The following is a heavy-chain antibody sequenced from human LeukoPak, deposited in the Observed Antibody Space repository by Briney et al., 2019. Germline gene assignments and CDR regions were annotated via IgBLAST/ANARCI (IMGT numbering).Heavy chain of an antibody. Sequence: GASVKVSCKASGGTFSSYAISWVRQAPGQGLEWMGWISGYNGNTNYVQKLQGRVIMTTDTSTSTAYMELRSLRSDDTAVYYCTRDHNTIFGVVIQAGFDPWGQGTLVTVSS. CDR1: GGTFSSYA. V-gene: IGHV1-18*01. D-gene: IGHD3-3*01. J-gene: IGHJ5*02. CDR2: ISGYNGNT. CDR3: TRDHNTIFGVVIQAGFDP.